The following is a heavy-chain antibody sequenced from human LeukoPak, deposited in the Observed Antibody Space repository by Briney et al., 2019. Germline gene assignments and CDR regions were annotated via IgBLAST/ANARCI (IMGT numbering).Heavy chain of an antibody. Sequence: ASVKVSCKASGYTFTGYYMHWVRQAPGQGLEWMGWINPNSGGTNYAQKFQGRVTMTRDTSISTAYMELSRLRSDDTAVYYCASQDPSSWPYYYYYMDVWGKGTTVTISS. V-gene: IGHV1-2*02. CDR1: GYTFTGYY. D-gene: IGHD6-13*01. CDR2: INPNSGGT. CDR3: ASQDPSSWPYYYYYMDV. J-gene: IGHJ6*03.